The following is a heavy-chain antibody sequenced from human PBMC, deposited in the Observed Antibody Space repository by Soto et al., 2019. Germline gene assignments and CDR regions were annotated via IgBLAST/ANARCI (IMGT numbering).Heavy chain of an antibody. CDR3: ARESPTIFPPDY. D-gene: IGHD3-3*01. CDR1: GYTFTSYY. V-gene: IGHV1-46*01. Sequence: QVQLVQSGAEVKKPGASVKVSCKASGYTFTSYYMHWVRQAPGQGLEWMGIINPSGGSTSYAQKFQGRVTMTRDTSTSTVYMELSSLRPEDTAVYYCARESPTIFPPDYWGQGTLVTVSS. J-gene: IGHJ4*02. CDR2: INPSGGST.